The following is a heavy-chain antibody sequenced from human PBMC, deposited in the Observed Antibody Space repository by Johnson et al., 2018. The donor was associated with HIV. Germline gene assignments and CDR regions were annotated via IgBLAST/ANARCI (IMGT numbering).Heavy chain of an antibody. V-gene: IGHV3-66*01. CDR2: IYSGGST. J-gene: IGHJ3*02. CDR3: AREGSGIAGGGAFDI. CDR1: GFTVSSNY. D-gene: IGHD1-26*01. Sequence: EVQLVESGGGLVQPGGSLRLSCAASGFTVSSNYMSWVRQAPGKGLEWVSVIYSGGSTYYADSVKGRFTISRDKSKNTLYLQMNSLRAEDTAVYYCAREGSGIAGGGAFDIWGQGTMVTVSS.